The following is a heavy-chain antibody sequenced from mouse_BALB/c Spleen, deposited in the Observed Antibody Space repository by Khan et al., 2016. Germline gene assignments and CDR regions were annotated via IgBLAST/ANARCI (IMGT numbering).Heavy chain of an antibody. CDR2: ILPRSGST. J-gene: IGHJ2*01. V-gene: IGHV1-9*01. CDR1: GYTFSSYW. Sequence: QVQLQQSGAELMKPGASVKISCKATGYTFSSYWIEWVKQRPGHGLEWIGEILPRSGSTNYNEKFKGKATFTADTSSNTAYMQLSSLTSEDSAVYYCARFNYDRDYFDYWGQGTTLTVSS. D-gene: IGHD2-4*01. CDR3: ARFNYDRDYFDY.